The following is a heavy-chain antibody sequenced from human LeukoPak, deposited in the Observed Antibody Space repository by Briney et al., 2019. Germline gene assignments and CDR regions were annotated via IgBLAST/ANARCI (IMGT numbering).Heavy chain of an antibody. J-gene: IGHJ5*02. Sequence: GGSLRLSCTASGFTFISYWMHWVRQAPGEGLVWVSRINSDGSNTNYADSVKGRFTISRDNAKNSLYLQMNSLRAEDTAVYYCARAGSGRSPDWFDPWGQGTLVTVSS. D-gene: IGHD1-26*01. CDR2: INSDGSNT. CDR1: GFTFISYW. V-gene: IGHV3-74*01. CDR3: ARAGSGRSPDWFDP.